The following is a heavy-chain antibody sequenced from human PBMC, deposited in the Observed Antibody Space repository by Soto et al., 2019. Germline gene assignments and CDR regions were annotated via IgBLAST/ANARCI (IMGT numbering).Heavy chain of an antibody. CDR1: GDTITTSGYS. J-gene: IGHJ4*02. Sequence: SETLSLTCAVSGDTITTSGYSWSWIRPPPGKGREWIGYIYPSGTIFYNPPLNSRVTISADTSNNQFSLKLTPVTAADTAVYFCATYTTFAKYYFDYWGRGTLVTVSS. V-gene: IGHV4-30-2*01. D-gene: IGHD1-26*01. CDR3: ATYTTFAKYYFDY. CDR2: IYPSGTI.